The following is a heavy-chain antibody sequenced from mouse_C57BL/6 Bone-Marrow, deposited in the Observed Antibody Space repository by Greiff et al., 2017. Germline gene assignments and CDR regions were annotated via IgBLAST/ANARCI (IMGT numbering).Heavy chain of an antibody. V-gene: IGHV1-75*01. CDR1: GYTFTDYY. CDR2: IFPGSGST. D-gene: IGHD3-2*02. J-gene: IGHJ3*01. Sequence: VQLQQSGPELVKPGASVKISCKASGYTFTDYYINWVKQRPGQGLEWIGWIFPGSGSTYYNEKFKGKATLTVDKSSSTAYMLLSSLTSEDAAVYFGAIRWGQLRLQAGFAYWGQGTLVTVSA. CDR3: AIRWGQLRLQAGFAY.